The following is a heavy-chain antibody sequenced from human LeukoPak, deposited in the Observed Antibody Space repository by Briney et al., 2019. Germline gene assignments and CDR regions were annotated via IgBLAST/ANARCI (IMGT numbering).Heavy chain of an antibody. D-gene: IGHD3-3*01. V-gene: IGHV3-23*01. CDR3: ARDPGVVAFHYFDF. CDR1: GYTFSSHA. Sequence: SGGSLRLSCAASGYTFSSHAMAWVRQAPGKGLEWVSAIGGLGSSTYYGDSVKGRFTISRDNSKNTVYLQMDSLRVGDTAVYYCARDPGVVAFHYFDFWGQGTLITVSS. J-gene: IGHJ4*02. CDR2: IGGLGSST.